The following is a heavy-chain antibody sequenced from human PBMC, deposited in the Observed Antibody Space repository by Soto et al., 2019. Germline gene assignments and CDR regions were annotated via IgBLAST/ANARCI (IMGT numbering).Heavy chain of an antibody. CDR2: IYYSGST. CDR3: ARDCGEQPYVNYYGMDV. CDR1: GGSISSGGYY. D-gene: IGHD3-16*01. J-gene: IGHJ6*02. V-gene: IGHV4-31*03. Sequence: QVQLQESGPGLVKPSQTLSLTCTVSGGSISSGGYYWSWIRQHPGKGLEWIGYIYYSGSTYYNPSLKSRVTISVDTSKNQFSLKLSSVTAADTAVYYCARDCGEQPYVNYYGMDVWGQGTTVTVSS.